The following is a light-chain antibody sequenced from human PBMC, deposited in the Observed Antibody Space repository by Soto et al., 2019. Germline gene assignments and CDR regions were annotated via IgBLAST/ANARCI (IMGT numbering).Light chain of an antibody. CDR1: QGISSY. V-gene: IGKV1-9*01. CDR3: QHLNSYPYT. CDR2: AAS. Sequence: DIQLTQSPSCLSASVGDRVTITCRASQGISSYLAWYQQKPGKAPNLLIYAASTLQSGVPSRFSGSGSGTEFTLTVSSLQPEEFATYYCQHLNSYPYTFGQGTKLEIK. J-gene: IGKJ2*01.